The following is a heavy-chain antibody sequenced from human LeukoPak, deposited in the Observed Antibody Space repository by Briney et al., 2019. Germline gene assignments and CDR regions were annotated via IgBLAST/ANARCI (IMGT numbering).Heavy chain of an antibody. Sequence: GGSLRLSCAASGFTFSSYAMSWVRQAPGKGLEWVSAISGSGGSTYYADSVKGRFTISRDNSKNTLYLQMNSLRAEDTAVYYCARDYDSSGYYYFDYWGQGTLDTVSS. J-gene: IGHJ4*02. D-gene: IGHD3-22*01. V-gene: IGHV3-23*01. CDR2: ISGSGGST. CDR3: ARDYDSSGYYYFDY. CDR1: GFTFSSYA.